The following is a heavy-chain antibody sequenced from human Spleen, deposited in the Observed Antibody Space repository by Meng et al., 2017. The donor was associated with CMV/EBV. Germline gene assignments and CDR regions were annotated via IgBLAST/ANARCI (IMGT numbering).Heavy chain of an antibody. CDR3: AMGSIGSENQVLYPPDY. J-gene: IGHJ4*02. CDR1: TFNNYA. D-gene: IGHD2-2*02. V-gene: IGHV1-69*10. Sequence: TFNNYAISWVRQAPGQGLEWMGVIIPSLGVGNYAQKFQGRVTITADTSTSTVYMEMSSLRSEDSAVCYCAMGSIGSENQVLYPPDYWGQGTLVTVSS. CDR2: IIPSLGVG.